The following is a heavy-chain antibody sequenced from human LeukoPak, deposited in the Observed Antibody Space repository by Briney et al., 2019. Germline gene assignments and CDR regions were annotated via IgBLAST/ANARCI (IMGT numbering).Heavy chain of an antibody. Sequence: SETLSLTCTVSRGSISSSSYYWGWIRQPPGKGLEWIGSIYYSGSTYYNPSLKSRVTISVDTSKNQFSLKLSSVTAADTAVYYCARLRTVAAAGIIWFDPWGQGTLVTVSS. CDR1: RGSISSSSYY. CDR3: ARLRTVAAAGIIWFDP. V-gene: IGHV4-39*01. CDR2: IYYSGST. D-gene: IGHD6-13*01. J-gene: IGHJ5*02.